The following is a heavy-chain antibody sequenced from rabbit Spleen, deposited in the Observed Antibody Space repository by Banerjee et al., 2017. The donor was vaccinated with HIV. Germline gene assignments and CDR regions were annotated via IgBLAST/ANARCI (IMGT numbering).Heavy chain of an antibody. V-gene: IGHV1S40*01. Sequence: QSLEESGGDLVKPGASLTLTCTASGFSFSSRYYMNWVRQAPGKGLEWIACIDAGSSGDPYYASWAKGRFTISKTSSTTVTLQMTSLTAADTATYFCARETSSGWGVVSYYFNLWGPGTLVTVS. CDR2: IDAGSSGDP. J-gene: IGHJ4*01. CDR3: ARETSSGWGVVSYYFNL. D-gene: IGHD4-1*01. CDR1: GFSFSSRYY.